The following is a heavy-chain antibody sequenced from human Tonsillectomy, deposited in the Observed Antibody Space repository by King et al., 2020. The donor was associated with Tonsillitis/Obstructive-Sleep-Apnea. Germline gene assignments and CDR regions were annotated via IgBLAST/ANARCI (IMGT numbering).Heavy chain of an antibody. CDR2: INHSGST. J-gene: IGHJ4*02. Sequence: VQLQQWGAGLLKPSETLSLTCAVYGGSFSGYYWSWIRQPPGKGLEWIGEINHSGSTNYNPSLKSRVTISVDTSKNQFSLKLSSVTAADTAVYYCARGTNYSNYAPFDYWGQGTLVTVSS. D-gene: IGHD4-11*01. V-gene: IGHV4-34*01. CDR1: GGSFSGYY. CDR3: ARGTNYSNYAPFDY.